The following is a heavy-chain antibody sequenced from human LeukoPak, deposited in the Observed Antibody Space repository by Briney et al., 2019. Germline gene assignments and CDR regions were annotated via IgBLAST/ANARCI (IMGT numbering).Heavy chain of an antibody. Sequence: SETLSLTCSVSGGSMSGYYWSWIRQFAGKGLEWIGRIYNSESINYSPSLKSRVTMSVDTSKNRFYLKLSSVTAADTAVYYCARTGSWYYYFDYWGQGALVTVSS. CDR2: IYNSESI. D-gene: IGHD6-13*01. CDR1: GGSMSGYY. V-gene: IGHV4-4*07. CDR3: ARTGSWYYYFDY. J-gene: IGHJ4*02.